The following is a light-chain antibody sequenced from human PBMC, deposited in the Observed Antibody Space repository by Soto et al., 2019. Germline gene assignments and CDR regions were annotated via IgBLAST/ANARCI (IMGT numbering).Light chain of an antibody. J-gene: IGKJ1*01. CDR3: HQRQSSPRT. CDR2: QTS. V-gene: IGKV3-11*01. Sequence: EIVLTQSPATLSSFPGDRVTLSCRASQYINTRLAWYQHRPGQAPRLLIYQTSLRAAGIPARFSASGSGTDFALPISDVQPENFALYHCHQRQSSPRTFGQRTQV. CDR1: QYINTR.